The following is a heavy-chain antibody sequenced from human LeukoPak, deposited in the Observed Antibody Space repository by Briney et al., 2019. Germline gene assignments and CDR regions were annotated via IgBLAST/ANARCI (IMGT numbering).Heavy chain of an antibody. J-gene: IGHJ6*03. V-gene: IGHV3-13*01. CDR3: ARGTIEAAGTHMDV. CDR1: GFTFSSYD. D-gene: IGHD6-13*01. CDR2: IGTAGDT. Sequence: TGGSLRLSCAASGFTFSSYDMHWVRQATGKGLEWVSAIGTAGDTYYPGSVKGRFTISRENAKNSLYLQMNSLRAGDTAVYYCARGTIEAAGTHMDVWGKGTTVNVSS.